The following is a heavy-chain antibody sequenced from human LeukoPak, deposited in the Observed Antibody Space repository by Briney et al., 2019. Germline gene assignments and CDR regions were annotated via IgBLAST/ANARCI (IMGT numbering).Heavy chain of an antibody. CDR1: GGSISSYY. CDR3: ARIDIVVVPGAVASYGMDV. CDR2: IYYSGST. J-gene: IGHJ6*02. D-gene: IGHD2-2*01. Sequence: SETLSLTCTVSGGSISSYYWSWIRQPPGKGLEWIGYIYYSGSTNYNPSLKSRVTISVDTSKNQFSLKLSSVTAADTAVYYCARIDIVVVPGAVASYGMDVWGQGTTVAVS. V-gene: IGHV4-59*08.